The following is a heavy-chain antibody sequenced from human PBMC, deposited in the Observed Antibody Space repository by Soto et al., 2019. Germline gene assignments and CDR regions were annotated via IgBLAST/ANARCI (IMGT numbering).Heavy chain of an antibody. CDR1: GYSFTSYW. J-gene: IGHJ4*02. D-gene: IGHD3-22*01. CDR2: LYPGDSDT. V-gene: IGHV5-51*01. CDR3: ARGKSYYYDSSGYYYFDY. Sequence: GESLKISCKGSGYSFTSYWIGWVRQMPGKGLEWMGILYPGDSDTRYSPSFQGQVTISADKSSSTAYLQWSSLKASDTDMYYCARGKSYYYDSSGYYYFDYWGQGTLVTVSS.